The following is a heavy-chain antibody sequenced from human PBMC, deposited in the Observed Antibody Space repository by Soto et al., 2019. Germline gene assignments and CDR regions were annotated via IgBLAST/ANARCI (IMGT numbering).Heavy chain of an antibody. D-gene: IGHD6-13*01. V-gene: IGHV1-69*13. CDR1: GVTFNRQD. CDR2: IIPMFGTP. CDR3: ARLLAAAGTDFGY. J-gene: IGHJ4*02. Sequence: SVKVSCKASGVTFNRQDMRWVRQAPGQGLEWMGGIIPMFGTPHYAEKFQDRVTITADESTGTAYLELSSLTSEDTAVYYCARLLAAAGTDFGYWGQGTLVTVSS.